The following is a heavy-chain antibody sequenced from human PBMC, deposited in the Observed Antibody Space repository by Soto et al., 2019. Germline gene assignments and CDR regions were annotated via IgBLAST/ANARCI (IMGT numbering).Heavy chain of an antibody. V-gene: IGHV3-23*01. D-gene: IGHD6-13*01. CDR2: ISGSGGST. CDR3: AKDWGFTSSWTGAY. J-gene: IGHJ4*02. CDR1: GFTFSSYA. Sequence: GGSLRLSCAASGFTFSSYAMSWVRQAPGKGLEWVSAISGSGGSTYYADSVKGRFTISRDNSKNTLYLQMNSLRAEDTAVYYCAKDWGFTSSWTGAYWGQGTLVTVSS.